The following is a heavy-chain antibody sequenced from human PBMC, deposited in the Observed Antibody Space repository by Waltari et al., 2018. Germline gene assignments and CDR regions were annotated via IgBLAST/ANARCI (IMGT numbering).Heavy chain of an antibody. J-gene: IGHJ3*02. V-gene: IGHV4-61*02. CDR3: ARVTPITGTTGDAFDI. D-gene: IGHD1-7*01. CDR1: GGSISSGSYY. Sequence: QVQLQESGPGLVKPSQTLSLTCTVSGGSISSGSYYWSWIRQPAGKGLEWNGRIYTSGSTNYNPSLKRRVTISVDTSKNQFSLKLSSVTAADTAVYYCARVTPITGTTGDAFDIWGQGTMVTVSS. CDR2: IYTSGST.